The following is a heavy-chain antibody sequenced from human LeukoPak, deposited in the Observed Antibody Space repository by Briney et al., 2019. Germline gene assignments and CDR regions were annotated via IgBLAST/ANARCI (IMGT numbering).Heavy chain of an antibody. CDR1: GGSFSGYY. CDR2: INHSGST. J-gene: IGHJ5*02. Sequence: SETLSLTCAVYGGSFSGYYWSWIRQPPGKGLEWIGEINHSGSTNYNPSLKSRVTISVDTSKNQFSLKLSSVTAADTAVYYCARETGYYYGSGSYYRFDPWGQGTLVTVSS. CDR3: ARETGYYYGSGSYYRFDP. V-gene: IGHV4-34*01. D-gene: IGHD3-10*01.